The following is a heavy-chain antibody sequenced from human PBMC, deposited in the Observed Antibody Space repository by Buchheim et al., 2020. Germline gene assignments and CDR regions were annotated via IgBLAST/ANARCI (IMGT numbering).Heavy chain of an antibody. J-gene: IGHJ4*02. V-gene: IGHV3-74*01. Sequence: EVQLVESGGDLVQPGESLRLSCAASGFTFGSHWMEWVRHAPGKGLVWVSRINTDESRTYYADSVKGRFTISRDNAQNTLYMQMNSLRAEDTGVYYCAREDSGAFDYWGQGTL. CDR1: GFTFGSHW. CDR2: INTDESRT. CDR3: AREDSGAFDY.